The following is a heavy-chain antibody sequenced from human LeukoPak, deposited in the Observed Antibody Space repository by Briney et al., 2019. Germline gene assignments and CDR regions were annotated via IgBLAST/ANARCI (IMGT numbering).Heavy chain of an antibody. CDR3: ASPYYDMSFDI. CDR1: GFTFSSYW. CDR2: INSDGSST. J-gene: IGHJ3*02. D-gene: IGHD3-22*01. Sequence: GGSLRLSCAASGFTFSSYWMHWVRQAPGKGLVWVSRINSDGSSTSYADSVKGRFTISRDNAKNTLYLQMNSLRAEDTAVYYCASPYYDMSFDIWGQGTMVTVSS. V-gene: IGHV3-74*01.